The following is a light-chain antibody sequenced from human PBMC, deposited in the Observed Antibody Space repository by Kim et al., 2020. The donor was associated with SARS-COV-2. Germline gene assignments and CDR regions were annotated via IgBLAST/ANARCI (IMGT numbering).Light chain of an antibody. CDR2: GAS. J-gene: IGKJ5*01. V-gene: IGKV3-15*01. CDR1: QSVSSN. Sequence: SPGERATLSCRASQSVSSNLAWYQQKPGQAPRLLIYGASTRATGIPARFSGSGSGTEFTLTISSLQSEDFAVYYCQQYNNWPPITYGQGTRLEIK. CDR3: QQYNNWPPIT.